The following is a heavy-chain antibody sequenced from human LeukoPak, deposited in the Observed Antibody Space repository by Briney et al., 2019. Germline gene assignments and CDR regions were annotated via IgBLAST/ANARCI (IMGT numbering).Heavy chain of an antibody. D-gene: IGHD3-16*02. V-gene: IGHV3-11*01. CDR3: ARDSGGAYRYFDY. CDR1: GFTFSDYY. Sequence: GGSLRLSCAASGFTFSDYYMSWIRQAPGKGLEWISYISSSGSSIYYADSVKGRFTISRDNAKNSLYLQMNSLRAEDTAVYYCARDSGGAYRYFDYWGQGTLVTVSS. J-gene: IGHJ4*02. CDR2: ISSSGSSI.